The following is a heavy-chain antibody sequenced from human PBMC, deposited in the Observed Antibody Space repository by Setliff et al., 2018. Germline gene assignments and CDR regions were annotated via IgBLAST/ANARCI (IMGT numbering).Heavy chain of an antibody. V-gene: IGHV5-51*01. J-gene: IGHJ3*01. CDR2: IYPGDSDT. D-gene: IGHD2-2*01. CDR3: TRHEDRNKCTSSSCYRENDAFDV. CDR1: GYIFTNYS. Sequence: GESLKISCKASGYIFTNYSIGWVRQMPGKGLEWMGVIYPGDSDTRYSPSFQGQVTISADKSINTAYLQWSSLKASDTAIYYCTRHEDRNKCTSSSCYRENDAFDVWGQGAMVTVSS.